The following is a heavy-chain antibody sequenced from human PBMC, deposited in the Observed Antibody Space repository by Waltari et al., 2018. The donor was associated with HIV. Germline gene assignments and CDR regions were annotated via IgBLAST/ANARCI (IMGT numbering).Heavy chain of an antibody. CDR2: ISAYNGNT. CDR1: GYTFTSYG. CDR3: ARVKLRYYYDSSGQNWFDP. V-gene: IGHV1-18*03. Sequence: QVQLVQSGAEVKKPGASVKVSCKASGYTFTSYGISWVRQAPGQGLEWMGWISAYNGNTNYAQKLQGRVTMTTDTSTSTAYMELRSLRSDDMAVYYCARVKLRYYYDSSGQNWFDPWGQGTLVTVSS. D-gene: IGHD3-22*01. J-gene: IGHJ5*02.